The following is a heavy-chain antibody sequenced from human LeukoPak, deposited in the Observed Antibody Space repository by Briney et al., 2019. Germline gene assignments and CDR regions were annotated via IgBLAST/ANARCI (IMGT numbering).Heavy chain of an antibody. CDR2: ISAYNGNT. Sequence: ASVKVSCKASGYTFTSYGISWVRQAPGQGLEWMGWISAYNGNTNYAQKLQGRVTMTRDTSTSAVYMELSSLRSEDTAVYYCARDPKGYCSSTSCSNPFWYFDYWGQGTLVTVSS. J-gene: IGHJ4*02. CDR1: GYTFTSYG. CDR3: ARDPKGYCSSTSCSNPFWYFDY. V-gene: IGHV1-18*01. D-gene: IGHD2-2*01.